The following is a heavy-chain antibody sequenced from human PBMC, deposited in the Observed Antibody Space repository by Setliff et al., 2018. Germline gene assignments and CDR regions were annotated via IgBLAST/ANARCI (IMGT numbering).Heavy chain of an antibody. Sequence: ASVKVSCKASGYTFTSYAMHWVRQAPGQRLEWMGWINAGNGNTKYSLKFQGRVTITRDTSASTAYMELSSLRSEDTAVYYCARLAEQWLVRDAFDIWGQGTMVTVSS. J-gene: IGHJ3*02. CDR1: GYTFTSYA. V-gene: IGHV1-3*01. CDR3: ARLAEQWLVRDAFDI. CDR2: INAGNGNT. D-gene: IGHD6-19*01.